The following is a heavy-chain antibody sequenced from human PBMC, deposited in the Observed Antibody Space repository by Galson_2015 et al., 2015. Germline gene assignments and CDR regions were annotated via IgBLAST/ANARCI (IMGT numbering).Heavy chain of an antibody. Sequence: SVKVSCKASGYIFTSYGMHWVRQAPGQRLEWMGWINAGNGNTKYSQKFQGRVTITRATSASTAYMELSSLTSEHTAVYYCARDSAVTPAYWGQGTLVTVSS. CDR1: GYIFTSYG. CDR3: ARDSAVTPAY. V-gene: IGHV1-3*01. CDR2: INAGNGNT. D-gene: IGHD6-19*01. J-gene: IGHJ4*02.